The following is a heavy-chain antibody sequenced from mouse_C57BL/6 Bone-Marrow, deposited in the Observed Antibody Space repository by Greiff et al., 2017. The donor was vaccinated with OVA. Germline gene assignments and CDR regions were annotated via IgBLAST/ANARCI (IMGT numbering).Heavy chain of an antibody. V-gene: IGHV10-1*01. Sequence: VQLQQSGGGLVQPKGSLKLSCAASGFSFNTYAMNWVRQAPGKGLEWVARIRSKSNNYATYYADSVKDRFTISRDDSESMLYLQMNNLKTEDTAMYYCVRQDGYYGFAYWGQGTLVTVSA. CDR2: IRSKSNNYAT. CDR3: VRQDGYYGFAY. J-gene: IGHJ3*01. D-gene: IGHD2-3*01. CDR1: GFSFNTYA.